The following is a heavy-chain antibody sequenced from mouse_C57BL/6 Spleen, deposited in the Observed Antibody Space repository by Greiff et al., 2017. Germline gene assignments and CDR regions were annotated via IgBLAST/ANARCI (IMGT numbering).Heavy chain of an antibody. CDR2: IDPEDGDT. V-gene: IGHV14-1*01. Sequence: VQLQESGAELVRPGASVKLSCTASGFNIKDYYMHWVKQRPEQGLEWIGRIDPEDGDTEYAPKFQGKATMTADTSSNTAYLQLSSLTAEDTAVYYCTTYRYGSSPWYFDVWGTGTTVTVSS. CDR1: GFNIKDYY. D-gene: IGHD1-1*01. J-gene: IGHJ1*03. CDR3: TTYRYGSSPWYFDV.